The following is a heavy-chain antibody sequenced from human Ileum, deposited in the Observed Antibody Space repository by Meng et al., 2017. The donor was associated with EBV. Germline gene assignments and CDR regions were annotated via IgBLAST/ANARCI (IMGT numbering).Heavy chain of an antibody. CDR2: MSYTGST. J-gene: IGHJ4*02. V-gene: IGHV4-61*08. CDR3: ARERGGGDRGIQ. CDR1: NGSVSSYGYY. D-gene: IGHD2-21*02. Sequence: QVQLQEPGPGCGKPSETLSLTCSVSNGSVSSYGYYWTWIRQPPGKGLEWIGYMSYTGSTNYKSTLKSRVTISVDKSKNQFSLKLSSVTAADTAVYYCARERGGGDRGIQWGQGTLVTVSS.